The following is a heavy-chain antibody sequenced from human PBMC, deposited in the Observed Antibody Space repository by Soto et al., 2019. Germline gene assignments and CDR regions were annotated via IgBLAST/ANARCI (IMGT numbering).Heavy chain of an antibody. CDR3: ARRTRFSGLTGGEFDY. Sequence: PGESLTISCKGSGYRYTNYWISWVRQMPGKGLEWMGIIFPGDSDTRYSPSFQGQVTISADKSINTAYLQWSSLKASDTAMYYCARRTRFSGLTGGEFDYWGQGTLVTVSS. J-gene: IGHJ4*02. D-gene: IGHD2-8*02. CDR1: GYRYTNYW. CDR2: IFPGDSDT. V-gene: IGHV5-51*01.